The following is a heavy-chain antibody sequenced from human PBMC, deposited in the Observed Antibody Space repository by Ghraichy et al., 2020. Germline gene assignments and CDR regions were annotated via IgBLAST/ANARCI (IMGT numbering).Heavy chain of an antibody. CDR3: AKDRGDSSSRNYYYYGMDV. D-gene: IGHD6-13*01. CDR2: ISYDGSNK. CDR1: GFTFSSYG. Sequence: GGSLRLSCAASGFTFSSYGMHWVRQAPGKGLEWVAVISYDGSNKYYADSVKGRFTISRDNSKNTLYLQMNSLRAEDTAVYYCAKDRGDSSSRNYYYYGMDVWGQGTTVTVSS. V-gene: IGHV3-30*18. J-gene: IGHJ6*02.